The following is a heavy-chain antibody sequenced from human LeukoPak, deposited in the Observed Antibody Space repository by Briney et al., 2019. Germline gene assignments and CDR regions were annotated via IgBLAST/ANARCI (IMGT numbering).Heavy chain of an antibody. D-gene: IGHD1-14*01. CDR1: GGSFSGYY. CDR2: INHSGST. J-gene: IGHJ5*02. V-gene: IGHV4-34*01. Sequence: PSETLSLTCAVYGGSFSGYYWSWIRQPPGKGLEWIGEINHSGSTNYNPSLKSRVTISVDTSKNQFSLKLSSVTAADTAVYYCATRIRSWFDPWGQGTLVTVSS. CDR3: ATRIRSWFDP.